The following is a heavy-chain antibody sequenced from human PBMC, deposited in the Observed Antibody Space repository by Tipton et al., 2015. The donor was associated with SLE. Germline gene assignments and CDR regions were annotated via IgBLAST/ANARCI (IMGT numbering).Heavy chain of an antibody. Sequence: SLRLSCTASGFTFSYYNMNWVRQAPGEGLEWVSSISSTGIYIYNADSLKGRFTISRDNAKNSLYLQMNSLRADDTATYYCAKFEKTTDFYLDSWGQGTLVSVSS. CDR2: ISSTGIYI. J-gene: IGHJ4*02. CDR1: GFTFSYYN. CDR3: AKFEKTTDFYLDS. V-gene: IGHV3-21*04. D-gene: IGHD1/OR15-1a*01.